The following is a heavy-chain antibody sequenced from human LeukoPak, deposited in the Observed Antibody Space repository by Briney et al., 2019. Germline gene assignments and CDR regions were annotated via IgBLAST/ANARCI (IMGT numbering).Heavy chain of an antibody. D-gene: IGHD1-1*01. V-gene: IGHV3-7*01. Sequence: PGGSLRLSCAASGFIFEKYWMNWVRQAPGKGLEWVANIKQDESEKYYVDSVNGRFTISRDNVKNSLFLQMNRLRDEDTAVYYCARASTGTCDSWGQGTLVTVSS. CDR1: GFIFEKYW. J-gene: IGHJ4*02. CDR2: IKQDESEK. CDR3: ARASTGTCDS.